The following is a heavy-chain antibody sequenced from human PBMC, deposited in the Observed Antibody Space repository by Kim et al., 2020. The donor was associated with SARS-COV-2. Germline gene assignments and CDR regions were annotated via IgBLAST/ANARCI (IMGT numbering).Heavy chain of an antibody. CDR2: IKQDGSEK. Sequence: GGSLRLSCVASGFTFSNFWMGWVRQAPGKGLEWVANIKQDGSEKYSVDSVNGRFTISKDNAKNSVYLQMNSLRAEDTAVYYCARIFCGGGNCYSPLWYFDYWGQGTLVTVTP. CDR3: ARIFCGGGNCYSPLWYFDY. J-gene: IGHJ4*02. D-gene: IGHD2-15*01. CDR1: GFTFSNFW. V-gene: IGHV3-7*03.